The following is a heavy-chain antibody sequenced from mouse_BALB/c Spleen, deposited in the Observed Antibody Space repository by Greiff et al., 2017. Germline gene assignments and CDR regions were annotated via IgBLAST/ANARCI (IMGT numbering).Heavy chain of an antibody. CDR1: GFAFSSYD. Sequence: EVQLVESGGGLVKPGGSLKLSCAASGFAFSSYDMSWVRQTPEKRLEWVAYISSGGGSTYYPDTVKGRFTISRDNAKNTLYLQMSSLKSEDTAMYYCARQAYDAWFAYWGQGSLVTVSA. V-gene: IGHV5-12-1*01. D-gene: IGHD2-12*01. J-gene: IGHJ3*01. CDR2: ISSGGGST. CDR3: ARQAYDAWFAY.